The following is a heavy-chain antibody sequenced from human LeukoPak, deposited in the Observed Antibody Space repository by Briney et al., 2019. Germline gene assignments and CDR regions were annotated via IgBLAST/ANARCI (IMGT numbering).Heavy chain of an antibody. D-gene: IGHD5-12*01. Sequence: GGSLRLSCAASGFTLSSYRMHWVRQAPGKGLMWVSRINSDGSITNYADSVQGRFTISRDNAKNTLYLQMNSLRAEDTAVSDCARVRATFSPHFDNWGQGTLVTVSS. CDR2: INSDGSIT. CDR3: ARVRATFSPHFDN. J-gene: IGHJ4*02. V-gene: IGHV3-74*01. CDR1: GFTLSSYR.